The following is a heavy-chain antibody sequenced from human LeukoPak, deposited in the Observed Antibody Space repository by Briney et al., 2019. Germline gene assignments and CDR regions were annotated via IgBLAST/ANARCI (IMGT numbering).Heavy chain of an antibody. D-gene: IGHD3-22*01. V-gene: IGHV3-9*01. CDR1: GFTFDDYA. J-gene: IGHJ4*02. CDR2: ISWNSGTL. Sequence: GRSLRLSCAASGFTFDDYAMHWVRQAPGKGLEWVSGISWNSGTLDYADSVKGRFTISRDNAKNSLYLQMNSLRAEDTAFYYCASYYDSSGWGFNFWGQGALVTVSS. CDR3: ASYYDSSGWGFNF.